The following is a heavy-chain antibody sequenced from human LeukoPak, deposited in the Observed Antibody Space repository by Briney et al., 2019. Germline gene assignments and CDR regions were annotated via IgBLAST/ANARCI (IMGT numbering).Heavy chain of an antibody. CDR2: ISAYNGNT. D-gene: IGHD6-13*01. CDR1: GYTFTSYG. Sequence: GASVKVSCKASGYTFTSYGISWVRQAPGQGLEWMGWISAYNGNTNYAQKLQGRVTMTTDTSTSTAYMELRSLRSDDTAVYYCARDHQSWPYSGAFDIWGQGTMVTVSS. J-gene: IGHJ3*02. CDR3: ARDHQSWPYSGAFDI. V-gene: IGHV1-18*01.